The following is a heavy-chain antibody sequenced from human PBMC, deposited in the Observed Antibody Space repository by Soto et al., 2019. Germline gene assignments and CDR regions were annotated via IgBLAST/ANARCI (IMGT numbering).Heavy chain of an antibody. V-gene: IGHV1-18*01. CDR3: ASVVPGAEAWFGP. D-gene: IGHD2-2*01. CDR1: GYTFSNYG. J-gene: IGHJ5*02. CDR2: ISLYSDGT. Sequence: QVQLVQSGGEVKRPGASVKVSCKTSGYTFSNYGITWVRQAPGQPLEWLGWISLYSDGTNYAQKFKGRVSMTTDTSPTAAYMELRSLRSDDTAVYYCASVVPGAEAWFGPWGQGTLVTVSS.